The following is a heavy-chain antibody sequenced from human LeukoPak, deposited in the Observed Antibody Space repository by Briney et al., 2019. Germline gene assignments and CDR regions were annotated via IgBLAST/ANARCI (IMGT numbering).Heavy chain of an antibody. CDR2: IYYSGST. CDR3: ARGRSNTYYDFWSGYPQDAFDI. CDR1: GGSISSYY. V-gene: IGHV4-59*01. D-gene: IGHD3-3*01. J-gene: IGHJ3*02. Sequence: SETLSLTCTVSGGSISSYYWSWIRQPPGKGLEWIGYIYYSGSTNYNPSLKSRVTISVDTSKNQFSLKLSSVTAADTAVYYCARGRSNTYYDFWSGYPQDAFDIWGQGTMVTVSS.